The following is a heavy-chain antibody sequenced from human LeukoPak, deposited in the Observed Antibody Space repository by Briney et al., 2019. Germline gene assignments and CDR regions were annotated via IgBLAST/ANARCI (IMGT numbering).Heavy chain of an antibody. J-gene: IGHJ3*02. V-gene: IGHV3-21*01. CDR1: GFTFSSYS. D-gene: IGHD3-10*01. Sequence: TGGSLRLSCAASGFTFSSYSMNWVRQAPGKGLEWVSSISSSSSYIYYAYSVKGRFTISRDNAKNSLYLQMNSLRAEDTAVYYCARDKTLWHNLSDAFDIWGQGTMVTVSS. CDR2: ISSSSSYI. CDR3: ARDKTLWHNLSDAFDI.